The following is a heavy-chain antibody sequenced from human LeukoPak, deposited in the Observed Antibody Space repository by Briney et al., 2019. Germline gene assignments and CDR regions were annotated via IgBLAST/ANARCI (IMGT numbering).Heavy chain of an antibody. Sequence: SETLSLTCTVSGGSISSSSYYWGWIRQPPWKGLEWIGSIYYSGSTYYNPSLKSRVTISVDTSKNQFSLKLSSVTAADTAVYYCARSTNTAMVIGAFDIWGQGTMVTVSS. CDR2: IYYSGST. J-gene: IGHJ3*02. D-gene: IGHD5-18*01. CDR3: ARSTNTAMVIGAFDI. V-gene: IGHV4-39*07. CDR1: GGSISSSSYY.